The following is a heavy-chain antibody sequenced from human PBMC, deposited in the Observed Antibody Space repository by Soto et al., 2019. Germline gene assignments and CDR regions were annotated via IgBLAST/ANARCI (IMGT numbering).Heavy chain of an antibody. J-gene: IGHJ4*02. Sequence: QVQLVQSGAEVKKPGASVKVSCKASGYTFTSYDINWVRQATGQGLEWMGWMNPNSGNTDYAQKFQGRVTMTRNTSISAAYMWLRSQRADDAAVYAFAREKRSRDDYWGQAPVVTVSS. V-gene: IGHV1-8*01. CDR2: MNPNSGNT. CDR1: GYTFTSYD. CDR3: AREKRSRDDY. D-gene: IGHD1-26*01.